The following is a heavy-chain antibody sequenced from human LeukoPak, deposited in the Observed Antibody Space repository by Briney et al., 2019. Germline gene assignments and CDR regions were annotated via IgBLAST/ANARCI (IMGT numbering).Heavy chain of an antibody. J-gene: IGHJ4*02. CDR3: ASALHYFDSTAFSYYFDY. CDR2: IYYSGST. CDR1: GASIRTYY. V-gene: IGHV4-59*08. Sequence: SETLSLTCTVSGASIRTYYWCWIRQPPGKGLEWIGYIYYSGSTDYNPSLKSRVTISVDTSKNQFSLKLSSVTAADTAVYYCASALHYFDSTAFSYYFDYWGQGTLVTVSS. D-gene: IGHD3-22*01.